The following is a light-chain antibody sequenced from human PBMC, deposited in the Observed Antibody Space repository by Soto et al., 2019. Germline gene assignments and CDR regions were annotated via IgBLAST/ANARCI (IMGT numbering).Light chain of an antibody. CDR2: EVT. CDR3: SSYTGGNPSYA. CDR1: SSDFGGYDY. Sequence: QSVLTQPPSASGSPGQSVTISCTGTSSDFGGYDYVSWYQQHPGKAPKLMIYEVTIRPSGVSDRFSGSKSGNTASLTVSGLQAEDQADYYCSSYTGGNPSYAFGTGTKV. J-gene: IGLJ1*01. V-gene: IGLV2-8*01.